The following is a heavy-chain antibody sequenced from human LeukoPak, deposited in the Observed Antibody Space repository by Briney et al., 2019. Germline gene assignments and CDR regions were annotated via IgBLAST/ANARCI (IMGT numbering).Heavy chain of an antibody. J-gene: IGHJ4*02. Sequence: PGGSLRLARATSGPTFMSTWMSSVRQAPGKGLGWVGKIKQDGSERNYVDSVKGRFTICRDNAKNSLYLQMNYLRAEDTGIYYCARDRYGSGGYCDYWGQGTLVTVFS. V-gene: IGHV3-7*01. CDR3: ARDRYGSGGYCDY. D-gene: IGHD3-10*01. CDR2: IKQDGSER. CDR1: GPTFMSTW.